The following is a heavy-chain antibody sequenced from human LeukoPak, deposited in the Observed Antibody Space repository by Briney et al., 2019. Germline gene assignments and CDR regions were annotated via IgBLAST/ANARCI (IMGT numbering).Heavy chain of an antibody. J-gene: IGHJ3*02. CDR2: IYYTGNT. CDR1: GDSIIGYY. CDR3: TKSDGYGLIRI. D-gene: IGHD3-10*01. Sequence: SETLSLTCTVSGDSIIGYYWGWIRQPPGKGLEWIGNIYYTGNTYYNSSLKSRVTISLDTSKNQFSLKVISMTAADTAAYYRTKSDGYGLIRICGRGTMVTVSS. V-gene: IGHV4-39*07.